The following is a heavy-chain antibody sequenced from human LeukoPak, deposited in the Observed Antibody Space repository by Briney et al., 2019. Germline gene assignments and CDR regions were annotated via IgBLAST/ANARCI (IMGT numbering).Heavy chain of an antibody. CDR2: ITRGSIYT. D-gene: IGHD4-23*01. V-gene: IGHV3-21*01. CDR3: ARALWRTVVTAFGY. CDR1: GFTFSSCS. J-gene: IGHJ4*02. Sequence: PGGSLRLSCAASGFTFSSCSMNWVRQTPGKGLEWVSSITRGSIYTFYADSVKGRFTISRDNAKNSLYLQMNSLRAEDTAVYYCARALWRTVVTAFGYWGQGTLVTVSS.